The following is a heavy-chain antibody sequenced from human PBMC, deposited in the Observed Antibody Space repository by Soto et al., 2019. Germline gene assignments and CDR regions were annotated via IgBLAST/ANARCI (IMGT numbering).Heavy chain of an antibody. CDR2: ISSNGRST. V-gene: IGHV3-64*01. J-gene: IGHJ5*02. CDR3: PRGPLSRGWFDP. Sequence: EVQLVESGGGLVQPGGSLRLSCAASGFTFTSYAMHWVRQAPGKGLEYVSAISSNGRSTYYANSVKGRFTISRDNSKNTLYLQMGSLRAEDMAVYYCPRGPLSRGWFDPWGQGTLVTVSS. CDR1: GFTFTSYA.